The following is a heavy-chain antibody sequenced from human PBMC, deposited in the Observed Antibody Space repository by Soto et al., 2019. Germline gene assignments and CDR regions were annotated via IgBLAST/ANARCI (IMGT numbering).Heavy chain of an antibody. Sequence: GGSLRLSCAASGFTFDDYAMHWVRQAPGKGLEWVSGIRTKVNDYATIYTESVKGRFTISRDDSKNTAFLQMDSLKTEDTAIYYCTRPKDSGDYDWFFDLWGRGTLVTVSS. D-gene: IGHD4-17*01. CDR3: TRPKDSGDYDWFFDL. CDR1: GFTFDDYA. CDR2: IRTKVNDYAT. J-gene: IGHJ2*01. V-gene: IGHV3-73*01.